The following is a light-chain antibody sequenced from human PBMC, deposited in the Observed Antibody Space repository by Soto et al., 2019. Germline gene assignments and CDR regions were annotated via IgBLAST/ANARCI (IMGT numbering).Light chain of an antibody. Sequence: TQSPCTLSLSPGERATLSCRASQTLSYSFIAWYQQKPGQAPRLLIYGASTRATGIPARFSGSGSGTEFTLTISSLQSEDFAVYYCQQYNNWTPITFGQGTRLEI. CDR2: GAS. J-gene: IGKJ5*01. CDR3: QQYNNWTPIT. V-gene: IGKV3-15*01. CDR1: QTLSYSF.